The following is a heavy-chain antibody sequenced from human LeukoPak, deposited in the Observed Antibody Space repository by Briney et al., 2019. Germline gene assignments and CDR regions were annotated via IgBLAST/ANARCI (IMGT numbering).Heavy chain of an antibody. Sequence: SETLSLTCTVSGGSISSYYWSWIRQPAGKGLEWIGRIYTSGSTNYNPSLKSRVTMSVDTSKNQFSLKLSSVTAADTAVYYCARVQLARGYYGMDVWGQGTTVTVSS. D-gene: IGHD6-6*01. CDR3: ARVQLARGYYGMDV. CDR1: GGSISSYY. CDR2: IYTSGST. V-gene: IGHV4-4*07. J-gene: IGHJ6*02.